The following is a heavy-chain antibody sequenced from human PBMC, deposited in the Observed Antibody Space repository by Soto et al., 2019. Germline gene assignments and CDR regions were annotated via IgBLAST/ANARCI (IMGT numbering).Heavy chain of an antibody. CDR3: ARGVLEVTIFGVVSYYYGMDV. CDR2: IYHSGST. V-gene: IGHV4-38-2*01. J-gene: IGHJ6*02. D-gene: IGHD3-3*01. CDR1: GSSLSSGYY. Sequence: LSLTCAVSGSSLSSGYYWGWIRQPPGKGLEWIGSIYHSGSTYYNPSLKSRVTISVDTSKNQFSLKLSSVTAADTAVYYCARGVLEVTIFGVVSYYYGMDVWGQGTTVTVSS.